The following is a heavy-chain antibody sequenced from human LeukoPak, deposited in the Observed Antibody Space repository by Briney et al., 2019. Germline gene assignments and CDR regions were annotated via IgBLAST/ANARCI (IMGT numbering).Heavy chain of an antibody. J-gene: IGHJ4*02. V-gene: IGHV3-23*01. CDR2: ISGSGGST. Sequence: GGSLRPSCAASGFSFDKYAMSWVRQAPGRGLQWVSSISGSGGSTFYAESVKGRFIISRDNSKNTLYLQMNSLRAEDTAVYFCATEGWGQGTLVTVSS. CDR3: ATEG. CDR1: GFSFDKYA.